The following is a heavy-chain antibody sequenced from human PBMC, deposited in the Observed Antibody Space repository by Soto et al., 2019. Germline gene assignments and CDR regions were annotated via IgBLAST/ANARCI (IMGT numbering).Heavy chain of an antibody. J-gene: IGHJ4*02. V-gene: IGHV1-2*04. D-gene: IGHD4-17*01. CDR3: ARAPHDGDHPRGYFDY. CDR1: GYTFTGYY. CDR2: INPNSGGT. Sequence: QVQLVQSGAEVKKPGASVKVSCKASGYTFTGYYMHCVRQAPGQGLEWMGWINPNSGGTNYAQKFQGWVTMTRDTSISTAYMELSRLSSDDTAVYYCARAPHDGDHPRGYFDYWGQGTLVTVSS.